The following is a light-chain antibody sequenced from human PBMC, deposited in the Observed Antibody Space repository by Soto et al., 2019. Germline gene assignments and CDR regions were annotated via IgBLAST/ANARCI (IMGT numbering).Light chain of an antibody. V-gene: IGKV3-15*01. Sequence: DIVMAQSPATLSVSPGERATLSCRASQSISSNLAWYQQKPGQAPRLLMFRTSSRATGFPARFSGSGSGTELNLTISSLQSEDFGVYYCQQYNNWPRATVGGGTKVDIX. CDR1: QSISSN. CDR2: RTS. CDR3: QQYNNWPRAT. J-gene: IGKJ4*01.